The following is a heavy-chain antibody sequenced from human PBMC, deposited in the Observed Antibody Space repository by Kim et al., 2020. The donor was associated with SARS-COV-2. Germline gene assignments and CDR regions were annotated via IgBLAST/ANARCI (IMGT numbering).Heavy chain of an antibody. CDR1: GGSISSYY. D-gene: IGHD6-13*01. J-gene: IGHJ6*02. V-gene: IGHV4-59*01. CDR2: IYYSGST. Sequence: SETLSLTCTVSGGSISSYYWSWIRQPPGKGLEWIGYIYYSGSTNYNPSLKSRVTISVDTSKNQFSLKLSSVTAADTAVYYCARDRGGYSSSWIPGYYYGMDVWGQGTTVTVSS. CDR3: ARDRGGYSSSWIPGYYYGMDV.